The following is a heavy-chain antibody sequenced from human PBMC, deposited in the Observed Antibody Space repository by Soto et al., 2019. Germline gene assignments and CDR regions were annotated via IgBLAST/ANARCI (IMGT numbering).Heavy chain of an antibody. J-gene: IGHJ4*02. D-gene: IGHD3-22*01. CDR1: GGSINSGDYY. CDR3: AKEGYSDSSGRGYDY. CDR2: IYHSGST. V-gene: IGHV4-30-4*01. Sequence: SETLSLTCTVSGGSINSGDYYWSWIRQPPGKGLEWIGYIYHSGSTYYNPSLNSRVTISVDTSKNQFSLKLSSVTAADTAVYYCAKEGYSDSSGRGYDYWGQGTLVTVSS.